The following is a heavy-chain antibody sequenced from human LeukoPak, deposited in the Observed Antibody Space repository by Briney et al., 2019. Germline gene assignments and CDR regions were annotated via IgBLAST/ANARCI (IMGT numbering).Heavy chain of an antibody. Sequence: GGSLRLSCAASGFTFSSYSMNWVRQAPGKGLEWVSSISSSSSYIYYADSVKGRFTISRDSAKNSLYLQMNSLRAEDTAVYYCAKDSEKGSSWYYYYYYMDVWGKGTTVTVSS. V-gene: IGHV3-21*01. D-gene: IGHD6-13*01. CDR3: AKDSEKGSSWYYYYYYMDV. J-gene: IGHJ6*03. CDR1: GFTFSSYS. CDR2: ISSSSSYI.